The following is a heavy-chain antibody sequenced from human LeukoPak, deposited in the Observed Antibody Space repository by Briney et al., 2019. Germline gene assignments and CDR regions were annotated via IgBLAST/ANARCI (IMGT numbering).Heavy chain of an antibody. V-gene: IGHV1-2*02. J-gene: IGHJ3*02. CDR3: ARDYGYYDSSFDI. D-gene: IGHD3-22*01. Sequence: GASVKVSCKASGYTFTSYYMHWVRQAPGQGLEWMGWINPNSGGTNYAQKFQGRVTMTRDTSISTAYMELSRLRSDDTAVYYCARDYGYYDSSFDIWGQGTMVTVSS. CDR2: INPNSGGT. CDR1: GYTFTSYY.